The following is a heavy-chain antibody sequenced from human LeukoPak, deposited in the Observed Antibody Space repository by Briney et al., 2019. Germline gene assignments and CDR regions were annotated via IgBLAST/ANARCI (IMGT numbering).Heavy chain of an antibody. CDR2: INHSGST. CDR1: GGSISSITYY. V-gene: IGHV4-39*07. D-gene: IGHD3-10*01. J-gene: IGHJ6*03. CDR3: GRGYYYYYYMDV. Sequence: SETLSLTCTVSGGSISSITYYWSWIRQPPGKGLEWIGEINHSGSTNYNPSLKSRVTISVDTSKNQFSLKLSSVTAADTAVYYCGRGYYYYYYMDVWGKGTTVTVSS.